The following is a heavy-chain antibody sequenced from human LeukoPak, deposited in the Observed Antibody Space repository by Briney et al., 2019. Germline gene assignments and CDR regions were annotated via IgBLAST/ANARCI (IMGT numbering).Heavy chain of an antibody. J-gene: IGHJ4*02. D-gene: IGHD5-18*01. V-gene: IGHV1-69*04. CDR3: AAGYTSVFDY. Sequence: GASVKVSCKASGGTFSSYAISWVRQAPGQGLEWMGRIIPILGIANYAQKFQGRVTITTDESTSTAYMELSSLRSEDTAVYYCAAGYTSVFDYWGQGTLVTVSS. CDR1: GGTFSSYA. CDR2: IIPILGIA.